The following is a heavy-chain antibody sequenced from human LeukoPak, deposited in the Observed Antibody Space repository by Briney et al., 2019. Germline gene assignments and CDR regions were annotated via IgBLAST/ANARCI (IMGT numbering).Heavy chain of an antibody. CDR2: IRYDGSNK. CDR3: AKGGYCSGGTCYPMDV. J-gene: IGHJ6*02. V-gene: IGHV3-30*02. Sequence: GGSLRLSCAASGFTFSSYGMHWVRQAPGKGLEWVAFIRYDGSNKYYADSVKGRFTISRDNSKNTLYLQMNSLRAEDTAVYYCAKGGYCSGGTCYPMDVWGQGTTATVSS. CDR1: GFTFSSYG. D-gene: IGHD2-15*01.